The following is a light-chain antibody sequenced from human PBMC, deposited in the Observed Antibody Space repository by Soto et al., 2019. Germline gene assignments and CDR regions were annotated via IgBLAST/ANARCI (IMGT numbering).Light chain of an antibody. J-gene: IGKJ1*01. Sequence: EIVMTQSPATLSVSPGERATLSCRASQSVSSNLAWYQQKPGQAPRLLIYGASTRATGIPARFSGSGSGTEFTLTINSLQSEDLAVYYCQQYNNWPPCTFGQGTKVEIK. CDR2: GAS. CDR3: QQYNNWPPCT. CDR1: QSVSSN. V-gene: IGKV3-15*01.